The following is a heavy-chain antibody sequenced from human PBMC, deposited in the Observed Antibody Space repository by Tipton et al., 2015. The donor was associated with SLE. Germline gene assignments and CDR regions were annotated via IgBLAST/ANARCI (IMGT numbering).Heavy chain of an antibody. V-gene: IGHV3-30*02. J-gene: IGHJ3*02. CDR2: IRYDGSNK. Sequence: SLRLSCAASGFTFSSYGMHWVRQAPGKGLEWVAFIRYDGSNKYYADSVKGRFTISRDNSKSTLYLQMNSLRAEDTAVYYCAKDLYYDSSEGAFDIWGQGTMVTVSS. CDR1: GFTFSSYG. D-gene: IGHD3-22*01. CDR3: AKDLYYDSSEGAFDI.